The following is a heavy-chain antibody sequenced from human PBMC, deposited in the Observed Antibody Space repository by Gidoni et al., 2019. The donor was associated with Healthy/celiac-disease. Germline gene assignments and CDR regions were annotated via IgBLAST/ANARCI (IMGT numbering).Heavy chain of an antibody. Sequence: QVQLVQSGAEVKKPGASVKVSCKASGYTFTGYYMHWVRQAPGQGLEWMGWINPNSGVTNYAQKFQGWVTMTRDTSISTAYMELSRLRSDDTAVYYCARDKGPTIFGVVPEGGMDVWGQGTTVTVSS. V-gene: IGHV1-2*04. D-gene: IGHD3-3*01. CDR2: INPNSGVT. CDR1: GYTFTGYY. J-gene: IGHJ6*02. CDR3: ARDKGPTIFGVVPEGGMDV.